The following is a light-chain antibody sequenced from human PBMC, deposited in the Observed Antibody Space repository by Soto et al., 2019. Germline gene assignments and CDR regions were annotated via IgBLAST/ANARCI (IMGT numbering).Light chain of an antibody. Sequence: EIALTQSPGTLSLSPGERATLSCRASQSVGTYLAWYQQKPGQAPRLLIYGASSRATGIPDRFSGSGSGTDFTLTISRLEPEDFAVYYCQQYVSIPLTFGGGTKVDIK. CDR2: GAS. CDR3: QQYVSIPLT. CDR1: QSVGTY. V-gene: IGKV3-20*01. J-gene: IGKJ4*01.